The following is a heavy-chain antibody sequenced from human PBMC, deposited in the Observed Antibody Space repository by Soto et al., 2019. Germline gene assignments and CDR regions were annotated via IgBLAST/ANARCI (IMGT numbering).Heavy chain of an antibody. CDR3: ATEEVCGADCYFFKH. J-gene: IGHJ4*02. Sequence: GGSLRLSCAVSGFNLRNYEMNWVRQVPGKGLEWISKISGSNNNIYYADSVQGRFTISRDNANNVLFLQMNSLRAEDTATYHCATEEVCGADCYFFKHWGQGTLVTVSS. V-gene: IGHV3-48*03. D-gene: IGHD2-21*02. CDR2: ISGSNNNI. CDR1: GFNLRNYE.